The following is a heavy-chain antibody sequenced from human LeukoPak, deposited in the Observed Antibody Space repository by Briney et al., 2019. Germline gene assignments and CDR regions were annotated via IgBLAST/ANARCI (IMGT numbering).Heavy chain of an antibody. V-gene: IGHV3-11*04. J-gene: IGHJ4*02. Sequence: PGGSLRLSCAASGFTFSDYYMSWIRQAPGKGLEWVSYISSSGSTIYYADSVKGRFTISRDNAKNSLFLQLTSLRAEDTAVYYCVTETGWLFDFWGQGTLVTVSS. CDR3: VTETGWLFDF. CDR2: ISSSGSTI. D-gene: IGHD3-9*01. CDR1: GFTFSDYY.